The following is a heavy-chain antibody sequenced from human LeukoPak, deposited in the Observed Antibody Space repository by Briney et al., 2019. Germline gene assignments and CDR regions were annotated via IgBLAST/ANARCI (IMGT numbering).Heavy chain of an antibody. Sequence: GGSLRLSCVASGFVFSGHWMHWVRQAPGKGLVWVAHINSDGSDRTYADSVRGRSTISRDNAKNTLYLQVNSLRVEDTAVYYCVRERYQAGLAAFDFWGQGTPLTVS. CDR3: VRERYQAGLAAFDF. CDR1: GFVFSGHW. CDR2: INSDGSDR. J-gene: IGHJ4*02. V-gene: IGHV3-74*01. D-gene: IGHD2-2*01.